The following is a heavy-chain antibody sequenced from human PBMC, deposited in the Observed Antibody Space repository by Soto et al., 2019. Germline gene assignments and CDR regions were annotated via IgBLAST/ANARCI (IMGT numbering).Heavy chain of an antibody. CDR3: ARVVDTAMGYFDY. Sequence: PSETLSLTCTVSGGSVSSGSYYWSWIRQPPGKGLEWIGYIYYSGSTNYNPSLKSRVTISVDTSKNQFSLKLSSVTAADTAVYYCARVVDTAMGYFDYWGQGTLVTVSS. J-gene: IGHJ4*02. V-gene: IGHV4-61*01. D-gene: IGHD5-18*01. CDR2: IYYSGST. CDR1: GGSVSSGSYY.